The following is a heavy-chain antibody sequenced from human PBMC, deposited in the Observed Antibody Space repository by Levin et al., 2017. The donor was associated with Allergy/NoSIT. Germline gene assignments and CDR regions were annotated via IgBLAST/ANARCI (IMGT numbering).Heavy chain of an antibody. V-gene: IGHV3-48*02. Sequence: PGGSLRLSCAASGFTFSSYSMNWVRQAPGKGLEWVSYISSSSSTIYYADSVKGRFTISRDNAKNSLYLQMNSLRDEDTAVYYCARDSYDILTGHWYFDLWGRGTLVTVSS. CDR1: GFTFSSYS. J-gene: IGHJ2*01. D-gene: IGHD3-9*01. CDR2: ISSSSSTI. CDR3: ARDSYDILTGHWYFDL.